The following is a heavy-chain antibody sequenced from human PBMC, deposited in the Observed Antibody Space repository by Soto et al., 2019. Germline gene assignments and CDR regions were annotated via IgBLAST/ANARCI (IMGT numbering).Heavy chain of an antibody. J-gene: IGHJ6*02. Sequence: PSETLSLTCAVSGRSISSGGYSWSWIRQPPGKGLEWIGYIYYSGITNYNPSLKSRVTISVDTSKNQFSLKLSFVTAADTAVYYCARYKSNYYYGMDVWGQGTTVTVSS. CDR3: ARYKSNYYYGMDV. CDR2: IYYSGIT. D-gene: IGHD1-20*01. CDR1: GRSISSGGYS. V-gene: IGHV4-61*08.